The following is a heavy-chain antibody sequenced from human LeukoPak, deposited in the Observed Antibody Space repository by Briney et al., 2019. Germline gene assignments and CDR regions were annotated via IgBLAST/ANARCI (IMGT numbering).Heavy chain of an antibody. CDR2: IKQDGGEN. J-gene: IGHJ6*02. V-gene: IGHV3-7*04. Sequence: GGSLRLSCAASGFTFSTYWMTWVRQAPGQGLEWVANIKQDGGENYYVESVKGRFTISRDNAKSSLYLQKNSLRAEDTAVYYCARDMDVWGQGTTVTVSS. CDR3: ARDMDV. CDR1: GFTFSTYW.